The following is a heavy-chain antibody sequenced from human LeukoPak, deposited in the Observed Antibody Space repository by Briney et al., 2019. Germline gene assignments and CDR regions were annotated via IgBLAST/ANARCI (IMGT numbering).Heavy chain of an antibody. Sequence: GGSLRLSCAASGFTFSRYGMHWVRQAPGKGLEWVTAISYDGSNKYYADSVKGRFTISRDNSKNTLYLQMNSLRAEDTAVYYCASMVRGVITYYFDYWGQGTLVTVSS. V-gene: IGHV3-30*04. CDR1: GFTFSRYG. CDR3: ASMVRGVITYYFDY. CDR2: ISYDGSNK. D-gene: IGHD3-10*01. J-gene: IGHJ4*02.